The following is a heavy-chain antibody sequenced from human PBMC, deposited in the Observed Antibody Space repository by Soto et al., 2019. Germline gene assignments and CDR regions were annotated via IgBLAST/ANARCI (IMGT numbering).Heavy chain of an antibody. V-gene: IGHV4-34*01. CDR2: INHSGST. CDR3: ARGRGSGWLEY. D-gene: IGHD6-19*01. J-gene: IGHJ4*02. CDR1: GGSFSGYY. Sequence: SETLSLTCAVYGGSFSGYYWSWIRQPPGKGLEWIGEINHSGSTNYNPSLKSRVTISVDTSKNQFSLKLSSVTAADTAVYYCARGRGSGWLEYWGQGTLVTVSS.